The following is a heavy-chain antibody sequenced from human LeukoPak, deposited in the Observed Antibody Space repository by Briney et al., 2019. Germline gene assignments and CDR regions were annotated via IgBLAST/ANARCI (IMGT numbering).Heavy chain of an antibody. D-gene: IGHD2-15*01. J-gene: IGHJ6*03. CDR3: AGAADCSGGSCYYYYMDV. CDR2: ISSSGSTI. CDR1: GFTFSSYE. V-gene: IGHV3-48*03. Sequence: EGSLRLSCAASGFTFSSYEMNWVRQAPGKGLEWVSYISSSGSTIYYADSVKGRFTISRDNAKNSLYLQMNSLRAEDTAVYYCAGAADCSGGSCYYYYMDVWGKGTTVTVSS.